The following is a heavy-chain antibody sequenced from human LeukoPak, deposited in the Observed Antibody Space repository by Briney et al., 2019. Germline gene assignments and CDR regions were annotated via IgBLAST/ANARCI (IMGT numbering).Heavy chain of an antibody. CDR2: IKQDGSEK. Sequence: PGGSLRLSCAASGFTFSSYSMNWVRQAPGKGLEWVANIKQDGSEKYYVDSVKGRFTISRDNAKNSLYLQMNSLRAEDTAVYYCARDSAGDDSSGYYYIDYWGQGTLVTVSS. CDR3: ARDSAGDDSSGYYYIDY. V-gene: IGHV3-7*01. D-gene: IGHD3-22*01. J-gene: IGHJ4*02. CDR1: GFTFSSYS.